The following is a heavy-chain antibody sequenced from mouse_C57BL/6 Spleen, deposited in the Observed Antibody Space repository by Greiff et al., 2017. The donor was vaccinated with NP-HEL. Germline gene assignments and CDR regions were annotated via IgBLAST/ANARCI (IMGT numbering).Heavy chain of an antibody. CDR3: ARQYYGSKGAMDY. CDR1: GYTFTDYN. D-gene: IGHD1-1*01. J-gene: IGHJ4*01. V-gene: IGHV1-18*01. Sequence: VQLKQSGPELVKPGASVKIPCKASGYTFTDYNMDWVKQSHGKSLEWIGDINPNNGGTIYNQKFKGKATLTVDKSSSTAYMELRSLTSEDTAVYYCARQYYGSKGAMDYWGQGTSVTVSS. CDR2: INPNNGGT.